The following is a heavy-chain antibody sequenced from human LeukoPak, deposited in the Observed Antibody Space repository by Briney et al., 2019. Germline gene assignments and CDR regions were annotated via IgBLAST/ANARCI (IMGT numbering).Heavy chain of an antibody. CDR2: ISSSNSYI. Sequence: GGSLRLSCAGSGFTFSPYNMNWVRQAPGKGLEWVSSISSSNSYIYYADSVKGRFTISRDNAKNSLYLQMNSLRAEDTAVYYCAREFRHGSGSYFPLDYWGQGTLVTVSS. J-gene: IGHJ4*02. CDR3: AREFRHGSGSYFPLDY. V-gene: IGHV3-21*01. D-gene: IGHD3-10*01. CDR1: GFTFSPYN.